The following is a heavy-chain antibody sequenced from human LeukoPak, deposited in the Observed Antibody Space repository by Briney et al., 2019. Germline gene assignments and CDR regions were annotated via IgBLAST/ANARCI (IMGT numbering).Heavy chain of an antibody. J-gene: IGHJ4*02. V-gene: IGHV3-48*01. CDR1: GFTFSSYI. D-gene: IGHD1-26*01. CDR3: ARDTKYSRSYLPHPHY. CDR2: ISSSSSTI. Sequence: GGSLRLSCAASGFTFSSYIMNWVRQAPGKGLEWVSYISSSSSTIYYADSVKGRFTISRDNDKNSLYLQMNSLRAEDPAVYYCARDTKYSRSYLPHPHYWGQGTLVPVPS.